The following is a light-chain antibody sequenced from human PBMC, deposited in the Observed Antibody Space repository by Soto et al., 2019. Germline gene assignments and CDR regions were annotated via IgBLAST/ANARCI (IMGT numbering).Light chain of an antibody. CDR2: EVN. V-gene: IGLV2-14*01. Sequence: QSVLTQPASVSGSPGQSITISCTGTNSDVGGYNYVSWFQQHPGKAPKLMIFEVNNRPSGISIRFSGSKSANTASLTISRLQAEDEADYYCSSYTSSSTYVFGTGTKLTVL. J-gene: IGLJ1*01. CDR1: NSDVGGYNY. CDR3: SSYTSSSTYV.